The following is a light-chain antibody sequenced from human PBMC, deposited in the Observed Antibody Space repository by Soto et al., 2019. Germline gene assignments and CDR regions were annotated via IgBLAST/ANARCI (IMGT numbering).Light chain of an antibody. Sequence: DIPRTQSPSTLSASPGDRVTITCRASQSISGRLAWYQQKPGQAPKLLIYDASSLESGVPSRFSGSGSGTEFTLTISGLQSDDFATYYCQQYNSYSPWTFGQGTKVDIK. J-gene: IGKJ1*01. V-gene: IGKV1-5*01. CDR2: DAS. CDR1: QSISGR. CDR3: QQYNSYSPWT.